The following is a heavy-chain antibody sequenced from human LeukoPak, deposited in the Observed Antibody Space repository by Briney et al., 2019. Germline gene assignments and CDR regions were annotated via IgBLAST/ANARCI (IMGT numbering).Heavy chain of an antibody. D-gene: IGHD6-13*01. Sequence: SVKVSCKASGGTFSYYAISWVRQAPGQGLEWMGRIIPIFGIANYAQKFQGRVTITADKSTSTAYMELSSLRSEDTAVYYCAREVAAAGSDYWGQGTLVTVSS. V-gene: IGHV1-69*04. CDR2: IIPIFGIA. CDR3: AREVAAAGSDY. CDR1: GGTFSYYA. J-gene: IGHJ4*02.